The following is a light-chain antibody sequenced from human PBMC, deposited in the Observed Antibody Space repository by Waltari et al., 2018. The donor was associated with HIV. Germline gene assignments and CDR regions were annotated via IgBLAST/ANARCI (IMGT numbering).Light chain of an antibody. CDR3: SSYTRSSTLGV. V-gene: IGLV2-14*03. CDR2: GVS. Sequence: TQPASVSGSPGQSITISCTGTSSDVGGYNHVSWYQQHPGTAPKLMIFGVSNRPSGVSNRFSGSKSGNTASLTISGLQAEDEADYYCSSYTRSSTLGVFGTGTKVTVL. J-gene: IGLJ1*01. CDR1: SSDVGGYNH.